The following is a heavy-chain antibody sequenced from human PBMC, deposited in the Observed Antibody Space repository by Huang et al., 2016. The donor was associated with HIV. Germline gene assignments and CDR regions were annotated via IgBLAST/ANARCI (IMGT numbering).Heavy chain of an antibody. CDR1: GYSFTNYD. CDR3: ARGSYALRNWIDP. V-gene: IGHV1-8*01. Sequence: QVHLVQSGAEVKKPGASVKVSCKASGYSFTNYDIHWVRQATGQGLEWMGWMNPNNGNTGYAQKVQGRVTMTRNTSRSTAYMELTTLRPDDTAVYYCARGSYALRNWIDPWGQGTPVTVSS. D-gene: IGHD5-18*01. J-gene: IGHJ5*02. CDR2: MNPNNGNT.